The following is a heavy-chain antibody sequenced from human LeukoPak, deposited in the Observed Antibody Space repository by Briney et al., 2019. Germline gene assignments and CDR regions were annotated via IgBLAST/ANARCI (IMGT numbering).Heavy chain of an antibody. CDR2: ISGSGGST. D-gene: IGHD6-19*01. J-gene: IGHJ4*02. CDR1: GFTFSSYA. Sequence: PGGSLRLSCAASGFTFSSYAMSWVRQAPGKGLEWVSAISGSGGSTYYADSVKGRFTISRDNSKNTLYLQMNSLGAEDTAVYYCAKERDRSSGWPYFDYWGQGTLVTVSS. V-gene: IGHV3-23*01. CDR3: AKERDRSSGWPYFDY.